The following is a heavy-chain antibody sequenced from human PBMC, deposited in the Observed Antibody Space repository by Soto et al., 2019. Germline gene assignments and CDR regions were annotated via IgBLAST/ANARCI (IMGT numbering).Heavy chain of an antibody. D-gene: IGHD2-2*01. V-gene: IGHV3-21*01. J-gene: IGHJ5*02. CDR1: GFTFSSYS. CDR2: ISSSSSYI. Sequence: EVQLVESGGGLVKPGGSLRLSCAASGFTFSSYSMNWVHQAPGKGLEWVSSISSSSSYIYYADSVKGRFTISRDNAKNSLYLQMNSLRAEDTAVYYCARGRGCSSTSCSGRDWFDPWGQGTLVTVSS. CDR3: ARGRGCSSTSCSGRDWFDP.